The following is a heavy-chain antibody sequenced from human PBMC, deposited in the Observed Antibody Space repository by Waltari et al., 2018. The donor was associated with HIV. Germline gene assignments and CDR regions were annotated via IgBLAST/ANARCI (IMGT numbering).Heavy chain of an antibody. V-gene: IGHV3-30*02. D-gene: IGHD6-19*01. CDR2: ITYDCNNQ. Sequence: ESGGGVVQPWGSLRLSCTTSGFVFDSFGISWVRPAPEDALEWVSFITYDCNNQDYSDSVKGRFTTSRDNVKNMLCLQMSAMISEDTAQYYCAKGGSQKRGSGWGIDFWGLGTLVTVSS. CDR3: AKGGSQKRGSGWGIDF. J-gene: IGHJ4*02. CDR1: GFVFDSFG.